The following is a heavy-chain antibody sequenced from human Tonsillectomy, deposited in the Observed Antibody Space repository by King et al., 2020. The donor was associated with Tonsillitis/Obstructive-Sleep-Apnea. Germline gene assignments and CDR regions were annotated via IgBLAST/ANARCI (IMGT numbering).Heavy chain of an antibody. V-gene: IGHV1-46*01. CDR1: GYTFTSYY. Sequence: QLVQSGAEVKKPGASVKVSCKASGYTFTSYYMHWVRQAPGQGLEWMGIINPSGGSTSYAQKFQGRVTMTRDTSTSTVYMELSSLRSEDTAVYYCARVMGGVTTWYNWFDPWGQGTLVTVSS. CDR2: INPSGGST. D-gene: IGHD4-17*01. J-gene: IGHJ5*02. CDR3: ARVMGGVTTWYNWFDP.